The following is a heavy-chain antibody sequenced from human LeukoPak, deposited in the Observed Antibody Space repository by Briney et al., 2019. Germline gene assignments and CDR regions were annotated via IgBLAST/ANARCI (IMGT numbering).Heavy chain of an antibody. CDR1: GLTFSSYW. J-gene: IGHJ3*02. V-gene: IGHV3-74*01. Sequence: GGSLRLSCAASGLTFSSYWMHWVRQAPGKGLVWVSRINSDGSSTSYADSVKGRFTVSRDNAKNTLYLQMNSLRAEDTAVYYCASQALLTGVAFDIWGQGTMVTVSS. D-gene: IGHD3-9*01. CDR3: ASQALLTGVAFDI. CDR2: INSDGSST.